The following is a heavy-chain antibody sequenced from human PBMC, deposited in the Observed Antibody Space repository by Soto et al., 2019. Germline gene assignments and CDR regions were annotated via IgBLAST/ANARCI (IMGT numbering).Heavy chain of an antibody. CDR3: ARGEGLRFLEWMSYYYYMDV. D-gene: IGHD3-3*01. V-gene: IGHV4-34*01. CDR1: GGSFSGYY. Sequence: SETLSLTCAVYGGSFSGYYWSRIRQPPGKGLEWIGEINHSGSTNYNPSLKSRVTISVDTSKNQFSLKLSSATAADTAVYYCARGEGLRFLEWMSYYYYMDVWGKGTTVTVSS. J-gene: IGHJ6*03. CDR2: INHSGST.